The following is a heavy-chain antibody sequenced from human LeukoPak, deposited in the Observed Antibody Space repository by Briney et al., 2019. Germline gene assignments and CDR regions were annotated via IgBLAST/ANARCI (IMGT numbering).Heavy chain of an antibody. D-gene: IGHD2-2*01. CDR1: GYSISSGYQ. V-gene: IGHV4-38-2*02. Sequence: SETLSLTCAVSGYSISSGYQWAWIRQSPGKGLEWIGSIFHSGSAHYKPSLKSRVTISVETSNNQFSLKMYSVTAADTAVYYCARDPRSLTPDCTSTSCYENYFDPWGQGTLVTVSS. CDR3: ARDPRSLTPDCTSTSCYENYFDP. CDR2: IFHSGSA. J-gene: IGHJ5*02.